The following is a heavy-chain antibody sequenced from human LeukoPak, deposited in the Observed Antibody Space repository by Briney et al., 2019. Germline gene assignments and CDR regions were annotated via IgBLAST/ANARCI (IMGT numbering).Heavy chain of an antibody. J-gene: IGHJ6*03. D-gene: IGHD1-26*01. CDR1: GGTFSSYA. V-gene: IGHV1-69*13. Sequence: SVKVSCKASGGTFSSYAISWVRQAPGQGLEWMGGIIPIFGTASYAQKFQGRVTITADESTSTAYMELSSLRSEDTAVYYCARDKPELPLYYYYYYMDVWGKGTTVTVSS. CDR2: IIPIFGTA. CDR3: ARDKPELPLYYYYYYMDV.